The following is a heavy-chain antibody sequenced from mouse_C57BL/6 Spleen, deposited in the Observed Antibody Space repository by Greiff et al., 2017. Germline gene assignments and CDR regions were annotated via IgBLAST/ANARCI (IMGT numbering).Heavy chain of an antibody. CDR1: GYTFTDYY. V-gene: IGHV1-76*01. CDR2: IYPGSGNT. J-gene: IGHJ2*01. CDR3: ARKGTGFYYFDY. D-gene: IGHD4-1*01. Sequence: VQLQQSGAELVRPGASVKLSCKASGYTFTDYYINWVKQRPGQGLEWIARIYPGSGNTYYNEKFKGKATLTAEKSSSTAYMQLSSLTSEDSAVYCCARKGTGFYYFDYWGQGTTLTVSS.